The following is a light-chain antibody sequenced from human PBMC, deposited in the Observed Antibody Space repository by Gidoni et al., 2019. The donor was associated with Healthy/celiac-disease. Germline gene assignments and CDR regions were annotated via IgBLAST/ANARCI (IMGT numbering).Light chain of an antibody. CDR2: DAP. CDR3: QQRSNWLFT. J-gene: IGKJ3*01. CDR1: QSVSSY. Sequence: EIVLKQSPATLALSPGESATLSCRASQSVSSYLAWYQQKPGQAPRLLIYDAPKRATGIPARFSGSGSGTDFTLTISSLEPEDFAVYYCQQRSNWLFTFGPGTKVDIK. V-gene: IGKV3-11*01.